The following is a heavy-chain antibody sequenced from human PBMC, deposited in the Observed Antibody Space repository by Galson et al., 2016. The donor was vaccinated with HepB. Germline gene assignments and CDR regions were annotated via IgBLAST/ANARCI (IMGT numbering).Heavy chain of an antibody. D-gene: IGHD5-18*01. Sequence: SLRLSCAASGFTFSSYAMSWVRQAPGKGLEWVSAIRVSGPTTYYADSVKGRFTISRDNSKNTLYLQMNNLRAEDTAIYYCAKDNLPNIYGSEGCWGQGTLVTVSS. J-gene: IGHJ4*02. CDR1: GFTFSSYA. V-gene: IGHV3-23*01. CDR3: AKDNLPNIYGSEGC. CDR2: IRVSGPTT.